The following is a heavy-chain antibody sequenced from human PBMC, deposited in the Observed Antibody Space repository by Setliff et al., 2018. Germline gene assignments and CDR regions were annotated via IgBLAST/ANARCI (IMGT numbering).Heavy chain of an antibody. V-gene: IGHV4-34*01. CDR1: GGSFSGYY. D-gene: IGHD3-3*01. CDR2: INHSGST. Sequence: SSETLSLTCAVYGGSFSGYYWSWIRQPPGKGLEWIGEINHSGSTNYNPSLKSRVTISVDTSKNQFSLKLSSVTAADTAVYYCARRATYYNFWSGDYAYWGQGTLVTVSS. CDR3: ARRATYYNFWSGDYAY. J-gene: IGHJ4*02.